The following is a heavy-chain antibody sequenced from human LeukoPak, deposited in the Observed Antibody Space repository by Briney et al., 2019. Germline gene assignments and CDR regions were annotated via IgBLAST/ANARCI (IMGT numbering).Heavy chain of an antibody. J-gene: IGHJ5*02. CDR1: AGSISSHY. CDR2: IYYSGST. Sequence: SETLSLTCTVSAGSISSHYWSWIRQPPGKGLEWIGYIYYSGSTNYNPSLKSRATISVDTSKNQFSLKLSSVTAADTAVYYCASHDYGDDGWFDPWGQGTLVTVSS. D-gene: IGHD4-17*01. CDR3: ASHDYGDDGWFDP. V-gene: IGHV4-59*08.